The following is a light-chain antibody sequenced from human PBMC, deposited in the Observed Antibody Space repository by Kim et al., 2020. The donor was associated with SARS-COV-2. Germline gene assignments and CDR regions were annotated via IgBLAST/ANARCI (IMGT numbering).Light chain of an antibody. CDR2: AAS. J-gene: IGKJ1*01. CDR1: QDISNH. CDR3: QQYHNFPWT. Sequence: DIQMTQSPSSLSASVGDRVTITCRASQDISNHLAWFQQNPGTAPKSLIYAASSLQTAVPSKFSGSGSGTHFSLTISSLQPEDFATYYCQQYHNFPWTVGQGTKVDIK. V-gene: IGKV1-16*02.